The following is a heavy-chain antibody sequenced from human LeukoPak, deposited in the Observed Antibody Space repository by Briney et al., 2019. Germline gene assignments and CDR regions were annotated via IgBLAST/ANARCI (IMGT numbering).Heavy chain of an antibody. CDR2: IVVGSGNT. CDR3: AADRLVGYGSGTGFDY. CDR1: GFTFTSSA. Sequence: GPSVKVSCRASGFTFTSSAVQWVRQARGQRLEWIGWIVVGSGNTNYAQKFQERVTITRDMSTSTAYMELSSLRSEDTAVYYCAADRLVGYGSGTGFDYWGQGTLVTVSS. D-gene: IGHD3-10*01. V-gene: IGHV1-58*01. J-gene: IGHJ4*02.